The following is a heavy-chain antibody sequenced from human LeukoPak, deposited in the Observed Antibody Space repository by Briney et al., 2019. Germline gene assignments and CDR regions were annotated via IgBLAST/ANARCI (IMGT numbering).Heavy chain of an antibody. J-gene: IGHJ4*02. CDR3: ARENGDYAFDY. D-gene: IGHD4-17*01. Sequence: SETLSLTCAGSGGSISSGGYSWSWIRQPPGKGLEWIGYIYHSGSTYYNPSLKSRVTISVDRSKNQFSLKLSSVTAADTAVYYCARENGDYAFDYWGQGTLVTVSS. V-gene: IGHV4-30-2*01. CDR2: IYHSGST. CDR1: GGSISSGGYS.